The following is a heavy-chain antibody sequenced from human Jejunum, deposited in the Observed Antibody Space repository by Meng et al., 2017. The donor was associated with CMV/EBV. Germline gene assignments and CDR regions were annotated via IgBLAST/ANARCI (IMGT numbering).Heavy chain of an antibody. Sequence: TGSGASMKTKYWSWIRQSPGKELEWIGNIYYSGSTNYNPSLKSRIIILMDPSNNQFSLKVGSVTAADTAVYYCARGWGTTSPWDYWGQGMLVTVSS. CDR3: ARGWGTTSPWDY. CDR1: GASMKTKY. CDR2: IYYSGST. D-gene: IGHD3-16*01. V-gene: IGHV4-59*01. J-gene: IGHJ4*02.